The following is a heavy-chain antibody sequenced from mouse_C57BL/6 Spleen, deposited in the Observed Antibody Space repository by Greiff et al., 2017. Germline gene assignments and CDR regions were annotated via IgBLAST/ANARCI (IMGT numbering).Heavy chain of an antibody. CDR1: GYTFTSYW. V-gene: IGHV1-7*01. J-gene: IGHJ4*01. CDR2: INPSSGYT. Sequence: QVQLQQSGAELAKPGASVKLSCKASGYTFTSYWMHWVKQRPGQGLEWIGYINPSSGYTKYNQKFKDKATLTADKSSSTAYMQLSSLTYEDSAVYYCARRELDCPPARDYWGQGTSVTVSS. CDR3: ARRELDCPPARDY.